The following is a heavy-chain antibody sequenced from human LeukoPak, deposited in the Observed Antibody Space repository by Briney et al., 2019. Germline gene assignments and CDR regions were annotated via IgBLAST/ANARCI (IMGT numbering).Heavy chain of an antibody. CDR1: GGSISSYY. J-gene: IGHJ4*02. Sequence: SETLSLTCTVSGGSISSYYWSWIRQPPGKGLEWIGYIYTSGSTNYNPSLKSRVTISVDTSKNQFSLKLRPVTAADTAVYYCAIAQLWNPHYFDYWGQGTLVTVSS. CDR3: AIAQLWNPHYFDY. V-gene: IGHV4-4*09. CDR2: IYTSGST. D-gene: IGHD5-18*01.